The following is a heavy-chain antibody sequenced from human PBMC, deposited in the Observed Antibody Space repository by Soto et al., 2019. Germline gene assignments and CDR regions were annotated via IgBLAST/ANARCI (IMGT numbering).Heavy chain of an antibody. CDR3: ARDLGYGSRASVNHYLDY. CDR1: GFTFGSYW. D-gene: IGHD3-10*01. Sequence: PGGSLRLSCAASGFTFGSYWMSWVRQAPGKGPEWLATIKWDASEKKYVDSVKGRFTTSRDNAKNALYLKMDRLRAEDTAVYYCARDLGYGSRASVNHYLDYWGQGTLVTVSS. CDR2: IKWDASEK. V-gene: IGHV3-7*01. J-gene: IGHJ4*01.